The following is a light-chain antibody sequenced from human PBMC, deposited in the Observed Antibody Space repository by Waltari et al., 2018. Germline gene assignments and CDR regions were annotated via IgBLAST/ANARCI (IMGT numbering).Light chain of an antibody. CDR2: DAS. V-gene: IGKV3-11*01. CDR1: QSVGSS. CDR3: QHRSNWPLT. J-gene: IGKJ4*01. Sequence: EIVLTQSPATLSSSPGESATLACRASQSVGSSLACYQQKPGPAPRLLIYDASTRATGIPARFSGSGSGTDFTLTISSLEPEDFAVYYCQHRSNWPLTFGGGTKVEIK.